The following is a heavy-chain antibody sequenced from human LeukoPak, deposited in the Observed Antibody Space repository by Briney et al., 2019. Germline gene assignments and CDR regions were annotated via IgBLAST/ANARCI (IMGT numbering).Heavy chain of an antibody. CDR1: GFTFSSYT. CDR2: ISSSSSYI. J-gene: IGHJ3*02. V-gene: IGHV3-21*01. Sequence: GGSLRLSCAAYGFTFSSYTMNWVRQAPGKGLEWVSSISSSSSYIYYADSVKGRFTISRDNAKNSLYLQMNSLRAEDTAVYYCARENTMIRGVPRGFDIWGQGTMVTVSS. CDR3: ARENTMIRGVPRGFDI. D-gene: IGHD3-10*01.